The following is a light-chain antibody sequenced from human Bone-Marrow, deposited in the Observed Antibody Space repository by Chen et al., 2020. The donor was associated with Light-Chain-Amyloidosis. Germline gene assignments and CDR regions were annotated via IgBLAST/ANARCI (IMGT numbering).Light chain of an antibody. Sequence: QSALTQPASVSGFPGQSITISCTGTGSDVGGDNHVSWYQQHPDKAPKLMIYEVTNRPSWVPDRFSGSKSDNTASRTIAGLQTEDEAYYFCSSYTITNTLVFGSGTRVTVL. CDR3: SSYTITNTLV. CDR1: GSDVGGDNH. J-gene: IGLJ1*01. CDR2: EVT. V-gene: IGLV2-14*01.